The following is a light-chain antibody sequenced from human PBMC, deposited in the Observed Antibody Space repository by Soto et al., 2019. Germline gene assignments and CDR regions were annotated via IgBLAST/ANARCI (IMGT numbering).Light chain of an antibody. Sequence: DLQMTQSPSTLSGSVGDRVTITCRASQTISSWLAWYQQKPGKALKFLIYKASTLKSGVASRFSGSGSGTEFALTTSSLQLDDFATYYCQKTNSFPLTFGPGTKVDIK. CDR1: QTISSW. J-gene: IGKJ3*01. CDR3: QKTNSFPLT. CDR2: KAS. V-gene: IGKV1-5*03.